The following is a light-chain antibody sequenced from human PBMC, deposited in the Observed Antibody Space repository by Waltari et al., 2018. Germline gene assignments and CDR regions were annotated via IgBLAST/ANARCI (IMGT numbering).Light chain of an antibody. CDR1: QTISGY. J-gene: IGKJ1*01. CDR2: AAS. Sequence: DIQMTQSTSSLSASVGDRVTITCRASQTISGYFAWYQQKPGKVPTLLIYAASSLESGVPSRFSVIGSGTEFTLTISSLQPEDFATYYCQQHNSHPLTFGQGTKVEIK. V-gene: IGKV1-17*03. CDR3: QQHNSHPLT.